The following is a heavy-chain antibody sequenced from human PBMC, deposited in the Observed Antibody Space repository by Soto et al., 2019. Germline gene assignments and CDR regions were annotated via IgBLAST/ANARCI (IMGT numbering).Heavy chain of an antibody. Sequence: GGTLRLSCVGSGFTFSTYSINWVRQAPGKGLEWVSSISSRSDIYYADSVKGRFTISRDNAKNSVSLQMNSLRAEDTAVYYCAREYTAWPLAYGLDVWGQGTTVTVSS. J-gene: IGHJ6*02. CDR2: ISSRSDI. V-gene: IGHV3-21*01. D-gene: IGHD2-2*02. CDR1: GFTFSTYS. CDR3: AREYTAWPLAYGLDV.